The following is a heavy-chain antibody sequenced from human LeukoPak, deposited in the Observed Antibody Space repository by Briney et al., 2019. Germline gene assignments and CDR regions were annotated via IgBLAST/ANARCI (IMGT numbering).Heavy chain of an antibody. Sequence: PGGSLRLSCAASGFTFSRSSMEWVRQAPGKGLEWVSSVSSSSSYIYYADSVKGRFTISRDNAKNSLYLQMNSLRAEDTAVYYCARGGRAFDIWGQGTMVTVSS. J-gene: IGHJ3*02. V-gene: IGHV3-21*01. CDR1: GFTFSRSS. CDR3: ARGGRAFDI. CDR2: VSSSSSYI.